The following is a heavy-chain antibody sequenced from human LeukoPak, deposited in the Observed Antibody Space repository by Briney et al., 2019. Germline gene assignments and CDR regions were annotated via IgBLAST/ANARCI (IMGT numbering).Heavy chain of an antibody. J-gene: IGHJ6*03. CDR1: GYSFTSYW. CDR2: IYPGDSDT. V-gene: IGHV5-51*01. D-gene: IGHD3-3*01. Sequence: GESLKISCKGSGYSFTSYWIGWVRQMPGKGLEWMAIIYPGDSDTRYSPSFQGQVTISADKSISTAYLQWSSLKASDTAMYYCARQDSDTIFDYYYMDVWGKGTTVTVSS. CDR3: ARQDSDTIFDYYYMDV.